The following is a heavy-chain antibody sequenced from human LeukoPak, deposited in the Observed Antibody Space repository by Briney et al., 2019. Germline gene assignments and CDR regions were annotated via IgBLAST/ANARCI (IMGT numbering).Heavy chain of an antibody. CDR3: ARDRYGSGRPWFDP. CDR1: GFTFSSYA. V-gene: IGHV3-30*04. Sequence: PGMSLRLSCAASGFTFSSYAMHWVRQAPGKGLEWVAVISYDGSNKYYADSVKGRFTISRDNSKNTLYLQMNSLRAEDTAVYYCARDRYGSGRPWFDPWGQGTLVTVSS. D-gene: IGHD3-10*01. J-gene: IGHJ5*02. CDR2: ISYDGSNK.